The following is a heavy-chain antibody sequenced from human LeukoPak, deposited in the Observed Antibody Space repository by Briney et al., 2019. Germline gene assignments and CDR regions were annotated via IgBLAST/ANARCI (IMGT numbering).Heavy chain of an antibody. V-gene: IGHV3-74*01. CDR1: GFTLSSYW. CDR3: ARGKRGYSYGFDY. CDR2: INSDGSST. J-gene: IGHJ4*02. D-gene: IGHD5-18*01. Sequence: GSLRLSGAASGFTLSSYWMHWVRQAPGKGRVWVSRINSDGSSTSYADSVKGRFTISRGNAKNTLYLQMNSLRAEDTAVYYCARGKRGYSYGFDYWGQGTLVTVSS.